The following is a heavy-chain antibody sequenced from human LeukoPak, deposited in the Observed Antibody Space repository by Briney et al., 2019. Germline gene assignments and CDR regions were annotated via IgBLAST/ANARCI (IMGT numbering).Heavy chain of an antibody. CDR2: IYSGGTT. CDR3: ARTKGYCSTISCYPFNWFDP. Sequence: PGGSLRLSCAASGFNVSSSYISWVRQAPGKGLEWVSVIYSGGTTSYADSVKGRFTISRDNSKNTLYLQMNSLRAEDTAVYYCARTKGYCSTISCYPFNWFDPWGQGTLVTVSS. J-gene: IGHJ5*02. CDR1: GFNVSSSY. D-gene: IGHD2-2*01. V-gene: IGHV3-53*01.